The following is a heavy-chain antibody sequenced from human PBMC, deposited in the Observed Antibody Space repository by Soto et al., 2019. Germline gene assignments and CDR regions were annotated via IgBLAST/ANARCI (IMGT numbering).Heavy chain of an antibody. CDR1: GFSVRTNY. CDR3: AGAGVTPDFFDY. J-gene: IGHJ4*02. Sequence: EVQLVETGGGLIQPGGSLRLSCAASGFSVRTNYMSWVRQSPGKGLEWVSVFESGGSIYYADSVKGRFIISRDDAKNTVYLQMNYLRAEDTAVYYCAGAGVTPDFFDYWGQGTLVTVSS. CDR2: FESGGSI. D-gene: IGHD2-21*02. V-gene: IGHV3-53*02.